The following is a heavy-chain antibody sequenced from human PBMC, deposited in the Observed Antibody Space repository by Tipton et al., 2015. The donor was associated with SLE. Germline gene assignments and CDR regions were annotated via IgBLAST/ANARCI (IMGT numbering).Heavy chain of an antibody. CDR3: ARGYSIFDY. V-gene: IGHV4-34*01. CDR2: INHSGST. D-gene: IGHD6-13*01. J-gene: IGHJ4*02. CDR1: GGSISSHY. Sequence: AGLVKPSETLPLTCTVSGGSISSHYWSWIRQPPGKGLEWIGEINHSGSTNYNPSLKSRVTISVDTSKNQFSLKLSSVTAADTAVYYCARGYSIFDYWGQGTLVTVSS.